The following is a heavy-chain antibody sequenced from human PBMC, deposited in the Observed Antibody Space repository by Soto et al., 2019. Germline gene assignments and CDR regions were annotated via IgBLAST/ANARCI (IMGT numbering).Heavy chain of an antibody. D-gene: IGHD5-18*01. Sequence: EVRLVESGGGLLKPGGSLRLSCAASGFTFNNVWMSWVHQAPGKGLEWVGHIKSKSDGGTPDYAAPVKGRFNISRDDSQNTLYVQMHSLKTEDTAVYYCTTLHSYGLDYWGQGALVTVSS. CDR2: IKSKSDGGTP. V-gene: IGHV3-15*01. J-gene: IGHJ4*02. CDR1: GFTFNNVW. CDR3: TTLHSYGLDY.